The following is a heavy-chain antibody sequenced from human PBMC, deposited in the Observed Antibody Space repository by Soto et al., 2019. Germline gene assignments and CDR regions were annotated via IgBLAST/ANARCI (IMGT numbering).Heavy chain of an antibody. CDR3: ARVPDR. J-gene: IGHJ5*02. CDR1: GGSFRGYY. Sequence: PSGTLSLTCAVYGGSFRGYYWSWIRQPPGKGLEWIGEINHSGSTNYNPSLKSRVTISVDRSKNQFSLKLSSVTAADTAVYYCARVPDRWGQGTLVTVSS. D-gene: IGHD2-2*01. V-gene: IGHV4-34*01. CDR2: INHSGST.